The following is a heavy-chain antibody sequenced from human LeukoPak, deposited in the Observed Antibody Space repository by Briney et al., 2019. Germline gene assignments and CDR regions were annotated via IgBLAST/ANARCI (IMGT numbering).Heavy chain of an antibody. CDR2: IIPIFGTA. J-gene: IGHJ3*02. CDR3: ARLVTMIVARGAFDI. CDR1: GGTFSSYA. V-gene: IGHV1-69*06. Sequence: SVKVSCKASGGTFSSYAISWVRQAPGQGLEWMGGIIPIFGTANYAQKLQGRVTITADKSTSTAYMELSSLGSEDTAVYYCARLVTMIVARGAFDIWGQGTMVTVSS. D-gene: IGHD3-22*01.